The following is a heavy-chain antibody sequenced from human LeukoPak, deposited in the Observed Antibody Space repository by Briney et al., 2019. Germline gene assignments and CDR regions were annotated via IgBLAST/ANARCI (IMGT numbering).Heavy chain of an antibody. J-gene: IGHJ4*02. Sequence: EASVKVSCKASGYTFIDYYIHWVRQAPGQGLEWMGWINPNSGGTNYAQNFQGRVTMTRDTSIATAYMELSRLRSDDMAVYYCARDRSGSYNPFPSYWGQGTLVTVSS. CDR1: GYTFIDYY. V-gene: IGHV1-2*02. CDR3: ARDRSGSYNPFPSY. CDR2: INPNSGGT. D-gene: IGHD1-26*01.